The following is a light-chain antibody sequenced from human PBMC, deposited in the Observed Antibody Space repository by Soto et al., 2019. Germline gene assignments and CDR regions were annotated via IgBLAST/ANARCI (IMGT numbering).Light chain of an antibody. Sequence: VLTQSPATLSLSPGESATLSCRASQNISSYLIWYQQKTGQAPRLLIYDVSNRATGIPARLSGSGSGTDLNLIISRLQSEDSAVYYCQKYDNWPITCGQGTRLEIK. V-gene: IGKV3D-15*01. J-gene: IGKJ5*01. CDR2: DVS. CDR1: QNISSY. CDR3: QKYDNWPIT.